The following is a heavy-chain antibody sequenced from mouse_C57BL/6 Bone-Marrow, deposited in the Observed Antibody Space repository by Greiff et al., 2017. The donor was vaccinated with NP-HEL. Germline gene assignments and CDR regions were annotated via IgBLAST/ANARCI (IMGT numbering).Heavy chain of an antibody. CDR2: IDPETGGT. J-gene: IGHJ1*03. CDR1: GYTFTDHE. CDR3: TRWGKGGYFDV. Sequence: QVQLQQSGAELVRPGASVTLSRKASGYTFTDHEMHRVKQTPVHGPEWIGAIDPETGGTDYNQKFKGKAILTADKSSSPAYMELRSLTAEDSSVYCCTRWGKGGYFDVWGTGTTVTVSS. D-gene: IGHD1-3*01. V-gene: IGHV1-15*01.